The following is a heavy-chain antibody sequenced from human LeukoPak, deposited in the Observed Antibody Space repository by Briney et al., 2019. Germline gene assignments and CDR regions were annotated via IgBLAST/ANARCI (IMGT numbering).Heavy chain of an antibody. CDR2: ISDDGGST. Sequence: GGSLRLSCAASGFYFDTYAMHWVRQAPGKGLEWVSLISDDGGSTSYADSVKGRFTVARDNIKNSLYLHMNSLTTEDTALYYCAKDRTVTTVNYFDSWGQGTLVTVSS. CDR3: AKDRTVTTVNYFDS. CDR1: GFYFDTYA. V-gene: IGHV3-43*02. J-gene: IGHJ4*02. D-gene: IGHD4-17*01.